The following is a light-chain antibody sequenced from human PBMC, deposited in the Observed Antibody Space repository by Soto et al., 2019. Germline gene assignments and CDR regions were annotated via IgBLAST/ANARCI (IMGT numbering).Light chain of an antibody. CDR2: GAS. CDR1: QSVSTY. J-gene: IGKJ4*01. V-gene: IGKV3-20*01. CDR3: QQFSSYPLT. Sequence: EIVLTQSPATLSLSPGDRASLSCRASQSVSTYLAWYQQKPGQAPRLLIYGASTRATGIPARFSGGGSGTDFTLTISRLEPEDFAVYYCQQFSSYPLTFGGGTKVDI.